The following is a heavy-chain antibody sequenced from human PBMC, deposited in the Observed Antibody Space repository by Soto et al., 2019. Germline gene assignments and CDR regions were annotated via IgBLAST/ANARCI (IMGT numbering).Heavy chain of an antibody. D-gene: IGHD3-22*01. J-gene: IGHJ4*02. CDR3: ARDPQYYDSSGSDY. V-gene: IGHV1-69*08. CDR1: GGTFSSYT. Sequence: QVQLVQSGAEVKKPGSSVKVSCKASGGTFSSYTISWVRQAPGQGLEWMGRIIPILGIANYAQKFQGRVTITADKSTSTAYMELSSLRSEDTAVYYCARDPQYYDSSGSDYWGQGTLVTVSS. CDR2: IIPILGIA.